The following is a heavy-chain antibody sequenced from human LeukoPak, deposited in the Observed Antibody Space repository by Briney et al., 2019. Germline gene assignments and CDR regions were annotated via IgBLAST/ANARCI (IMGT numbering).Heavy chain of an antibody. D-gene: IGHD1-26*01. CDR1: GFTFDDYA. CDR2: ISWNSGSI. Sequence: GGSLRLSCAASGFTFDDYAMHWVRQAPGKGLEWVSGISWNSGSIGYAVSVKGRFTISRDNAKNSLYLQMNSLRAEDTALYYCAKDMRGATTSFDYWGQGTLVTVSS. V-gene: IGHV3-9*01. CDR3: AKDMRGATTSFDY. J-gene: IGHJ4*02.